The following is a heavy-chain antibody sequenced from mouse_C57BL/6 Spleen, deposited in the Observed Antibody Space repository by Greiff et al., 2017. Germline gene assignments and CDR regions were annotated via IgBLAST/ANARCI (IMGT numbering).Heavy chain of an antibody. V-gene: IGHV2-9-1*01. Sequence: QVQLQESGPGLVAPSQSLSITCTVSGFSLTSYAISWVRQPPGKGLEWLGVIWTGGGTNYNSALKSRLSISKDNSKSQAFLKMNILQTDDTARDYCARNKNYCDCDDFAYWGQGTLVTVSA. CDR1: GFSLTSYA. CDR3: ARNKNYCDCDDFAY. J-gene: IGHJ3*01. CDR2: IWTGGGT. D-gene: IGHD2-4*01.